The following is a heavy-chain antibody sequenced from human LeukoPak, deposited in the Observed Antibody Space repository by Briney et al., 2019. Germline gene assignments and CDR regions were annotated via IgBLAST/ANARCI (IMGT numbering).Heavy chain of an antibody. Sequence: GSSVKVSCKASGGTFSSYAISWVRQAPGQGLEWMGGIIPIFGTANYAQKFQGRVTITTDESTSTAYMELSSLRSEDTAVYHCHIVVVPAALEGYYYYYMDVWGKGTTVTVSS. CDR2: IIPIFGTA. CDR3: HIVVVPAALEGYYYYYMDV. CDR1: GGTFSSYA. V-gene: IGHV1-69*05. J-gene: IGHJ6*03. D-gene: IGHD2-2*01.